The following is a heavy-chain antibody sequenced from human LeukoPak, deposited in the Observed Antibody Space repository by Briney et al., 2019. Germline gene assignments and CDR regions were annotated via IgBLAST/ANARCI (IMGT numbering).Heavy chain of an antibody. J-gene: IGHJ6*03. CDR3: AREVSADDVLRFLEWQSYYYYMDV. D-gene: IGHD3-3*01. Sequence: SETLSLTRTVSGGSISSYYWSWIRQPPGKGLEWIGYIFYTGSTNYNPSLKSRVTISVLTSKNRFSLKLSSVTAADTAVYYCAREVSADDVLRFLEWQSYYYYMDVWGKGTTVTVSS. CDR1: GGSISSYY. V-gene: IGHV4-59*12. CDR2: IFYTGST.